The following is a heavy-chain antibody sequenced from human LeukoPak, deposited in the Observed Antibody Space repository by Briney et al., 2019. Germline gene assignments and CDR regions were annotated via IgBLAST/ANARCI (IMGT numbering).Heavy chain of an antibody. CDR2: FYYSYST. V-gene: IGHV4-38-2*02. CDR3: ARSYDSSGYYLYYYYGMDV. Sequence: SDTLSLTCTLSGYSISRGYYWGWTRQPAGEGVGWIGCFYYSYSTYYKPSLKTIDHLQGETSKLNFSVKLRSVTAADAAVYFGARSYDSSGYYLYYYYGMDVWGQGTTVTVSS. J-gene: IGHJ6*02. D-gene: IGHD3-22*01. CDR1: GYSISRGYY.